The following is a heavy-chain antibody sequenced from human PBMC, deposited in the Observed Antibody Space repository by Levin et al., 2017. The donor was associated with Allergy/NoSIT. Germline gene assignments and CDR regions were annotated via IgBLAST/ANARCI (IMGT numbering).Heavy chain of an antibody. CDR3: VRDYYGQTH. CDR1: GFTFTSYA. D-gene: IGHD3-10*01. V-gene: IGHV3-64D*06. J-gene: IGHJ4*02. CDR2: SGSAGGVT. Sequence: LSLTCSASGFTFTSYAMHWVRQAPGKGLEYVSASGSAGGVTYYADSVKDRFTISRDNSKSTLYLQMSSLRSDDTALYYCVRDYYGQTHWGQGTLVTVSS.